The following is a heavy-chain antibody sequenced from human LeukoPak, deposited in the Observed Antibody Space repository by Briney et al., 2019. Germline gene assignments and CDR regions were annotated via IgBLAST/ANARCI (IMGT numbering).Heavy chain of an antibody. J-gene: IGHJ4*02. V-gene: IGHV3-64D*06. Sequence: GGSLRLSCVASGFTFSNYAMHWVRQAPGEGLEYVSGIPSDGVLTNYAGSVKGRFTISRDNPKNTVYLQMSNLRAEDTALYYCVRRDSSGWYEYWGQRTLVIVSS. D-gene: IGHD6-19*01. CDR3: VRRDSSGWYEY. CDR2: IPSDGVLT. CDR1: GFTFSNYA.